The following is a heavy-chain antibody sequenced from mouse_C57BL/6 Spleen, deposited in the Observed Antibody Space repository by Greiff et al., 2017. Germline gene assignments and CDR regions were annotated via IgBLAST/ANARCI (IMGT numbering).Heavy chain of an antibody. D-gene: IGHD2-1*01. CDR2: ISSGGSYT. CDR1: GFTFSSYG. CDR3: ARYGNFYYCDY. J-gene: IGHJ2*01. Sequence: EVKLMESGGDLVKPGGSLKLSCAASGFTFSSYGMSWVRQTPDKRLEWVATISSGGSYTYYPDSVKGRFTISRDNAKNTLYLQMSSLKSEDTAMYYCARYGNFYYCDYWGQGTTLTVSS. V-gene: IGHV5-6*01.